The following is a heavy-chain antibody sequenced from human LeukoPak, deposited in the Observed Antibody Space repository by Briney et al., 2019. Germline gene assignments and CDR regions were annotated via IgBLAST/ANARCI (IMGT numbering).Heavy chain of an antibody. V-gene: IGHV3-23*01. J-gene: IGHJ1*01. D-gene: IGHD4-17*01. Sequence: GGSLRPSCAASGFTFRSYARSWVRQAPGKGLEWVSAISDSGGRTFYADSVKGRFTISRDNSKNTLYLQMSSLRVEDTAVYYCAKKAEAFGDSVTQHWGQGTLVSVSS. CDR1: GFTFRSYA. CDR3: AKKAEAFGDSVTQH. CDR2: ISDSGGRT.